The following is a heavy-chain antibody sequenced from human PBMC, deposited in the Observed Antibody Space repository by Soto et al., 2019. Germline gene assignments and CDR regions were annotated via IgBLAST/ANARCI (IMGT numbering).Heavy chain of an antibody. D-gene: IGHD7-27*01. CDR3: ARAKFARTGWHQFDI. CDR1: GGSFTGHF. CDR2: VSHSGNT. Sequence: ASETLSLTCTVSGGSFTGHFWSWVRQPPGKGLEWIGEVSHSGNTKYYPSLRSRVTLSVDSSKNQISLPLTSVTAADTAVYYCARAKFARTGWHQFDIWGQGTPVTVSS. J-gene: IGHJ4*02. V-gene: IGHV4-34*01.